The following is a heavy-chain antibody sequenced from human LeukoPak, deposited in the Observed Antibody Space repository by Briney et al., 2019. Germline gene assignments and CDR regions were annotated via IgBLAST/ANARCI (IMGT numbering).Heavy chain of an antibody. J-gene: IGHJ5*02. Sequence: SETLSLTCAVYGGSFSGYYWSWLRQPPGKGLEWIGEINHSGSTNYNPSLKSRVTISVDTSKNQFSLKLSSVTAADTAVYYCARVVGLLALVWFDPWGQGTLVTVSS. CDR3: ARVVGLLALVWFDP. V-gene: IGHV4-34*01. CDR1: GGSFSGYY. CDR2: INHSGST. D-gene: IGHD1-7*01.